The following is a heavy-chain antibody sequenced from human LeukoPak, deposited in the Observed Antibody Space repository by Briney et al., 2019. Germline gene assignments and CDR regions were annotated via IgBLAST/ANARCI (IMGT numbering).Heavy chain of an antibody. Sequence: GGSLRLSCVASGFDLNTYVMNWVRQAPGKGLEWIADITISGHTKNYADSVKGRFTISRDNAGTSLYLQMNSLRVEDTGVYYCARGDPHADLWGQGTLVTVSS. J-gene: IGHJ5*02. CDR3: ARGDPHADL. CDR1: GFDLNTYV. V-gene: IGHV3-48*03. CDR2: ITISGHTK.